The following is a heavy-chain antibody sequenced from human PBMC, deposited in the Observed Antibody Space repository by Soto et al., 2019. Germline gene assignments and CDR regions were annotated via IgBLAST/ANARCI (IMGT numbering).Heavy chain of an antibody. D-gene: IGHD3-22*01. CDR3: ARGYGDRYDGNGYLGRH. J-gene: IGHJ4*02. V-gene: IGHV3-74*01. Sequence: EVQLVESGGGLVQPGESLTLSCAASGFPFSSYWMHWVRQAPGKGLVWVSRIKSDGSGTYYADSVRDRFTISRDNDRNTRSLQMNSLRVEDTAVYCCARGYGDRYDGNGYLGRHWGQGTLVTVSS. CDR1: GFPFSSYW. CDR2: IKSDGSGT.